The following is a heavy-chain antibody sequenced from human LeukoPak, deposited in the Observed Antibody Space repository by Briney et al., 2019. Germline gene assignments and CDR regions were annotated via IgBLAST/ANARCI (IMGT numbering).Heavy chain of an antibody. V-gene: IGHV3-33*01. D-gene: IGHD6-19*01. CDR2: LWSDGSKR. J-gene: IGHJ4*02. CDR3: ARDQWPKYFDS. CDR1: GFTFSSYG. Sequence: PGGSLRLSCAASGFTFSSYGMHWVRQAPGKGLEWVAVLWSDGSKRYYADSVKGRFTISRDTSKNTLYLQMNSLRVEDTAVYYCARDQWPKYFDSWGQGTLVTVSS.